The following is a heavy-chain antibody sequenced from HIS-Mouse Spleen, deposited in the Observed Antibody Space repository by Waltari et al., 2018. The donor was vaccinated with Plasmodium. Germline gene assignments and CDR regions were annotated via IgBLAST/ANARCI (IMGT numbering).Heavy chain of an antibody. J-gene: IGHJ2*01. Sequence: VQLVESGGGLVQPGGSLRLSCAASGLTFSSYWMSWVRQAPGKGLEWVANIKQDGSEKYYVDSVKGRFTISRDNAKNSLYLQMNSLRAEDTAVYYCASSWYWYFDLWGRGTLVTVSS. V-gene: IGHV3-7*01. D-gene: IGHD6-13*01. CDR1: GLTFSSYW. CDR3: ASSWYWYFDL. CDR2: IKQDGSEK.